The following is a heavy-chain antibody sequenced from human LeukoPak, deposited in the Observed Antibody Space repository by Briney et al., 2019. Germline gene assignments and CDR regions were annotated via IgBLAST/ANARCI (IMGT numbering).Heavy chain of an antibody. D-gene: IGHD6-13*01. CDR3: AILSSRWDFDI. CDR2: ISGSGGST. J-gene: IGHJ3*02. V-gene: IGHV3-23*01. Sequence: GGSLRLSCAASGFTFSSYAMSWVRRAPGKGLEWVSAISGSGGSTYYADSVKGRFTISRDNSKNTLYLQMNSLRAEDTAVYYCAILSSRWDFDIWGQGTMVTVSS. CDR1: GFTFSSYA.